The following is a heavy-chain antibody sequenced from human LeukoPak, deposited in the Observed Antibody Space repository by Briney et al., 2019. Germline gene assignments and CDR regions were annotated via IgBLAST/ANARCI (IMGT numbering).Heavy chain of an antibody. V-gene: IGHV3-21*01. D-gene: IGHD5-12*01. Sequence: KSGGSLRLSCAASGFTFSTYSMNWVRQAPGKGLEWVSSISSSSSYIYYADSVKGRFTISRDNAKNLLYLQMNSLKAEDTAVYYCAKQVAGGDYWGQGTLVTVSS. CDR2: ISSSSSYI. J-gene: IGHJ4*02. CDR3: AKQVAGGDY. CDR1: GFTFSTYS.